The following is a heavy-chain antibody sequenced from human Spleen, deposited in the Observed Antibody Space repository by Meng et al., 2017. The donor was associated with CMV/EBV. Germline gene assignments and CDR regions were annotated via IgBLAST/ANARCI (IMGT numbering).Heavy chain of an antibody. CDR3: ARGANIAAAGTRVIRPFDI. J-gene: IGHJ3*02. CDR1: GFTFDDYA. Sequence: SLKISCAASGFTFDDYAMHWVRQAPGKGLEWVSGISWNSGSIGYADSVKGRFTISRDNAKNSLYLQMNSLRAEDTAVYYCARGANIAAAGTRVIRPFDIWGQGTMVTVSS. D-gene: IGHD6-13*01. V-gene: IGHV3-9*01. CDR2: ISWNSGSI.